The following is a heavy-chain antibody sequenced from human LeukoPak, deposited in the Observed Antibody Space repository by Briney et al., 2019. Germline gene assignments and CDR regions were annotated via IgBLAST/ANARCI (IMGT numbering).Heavy chain of an antibody. CDR2: ISTSSIYI. J-gene: IGHJ3*02. Sequence: HPGGSLRLSCAASGFTFSSYSMNWVRQAPGKGREWVSSISTSSIYIYYADSMKGRFTISRDNAKKSLYLQMNSLRAEDTAVYYCARGHGVVAASDDAFDIWGQGTMVTVSS. D-gene: IGHD2-2*01. CDR3: ARGHGVVAASDDAFDI. V-gene: IGHV3-21*01. CDR1: GFTFSSYS.